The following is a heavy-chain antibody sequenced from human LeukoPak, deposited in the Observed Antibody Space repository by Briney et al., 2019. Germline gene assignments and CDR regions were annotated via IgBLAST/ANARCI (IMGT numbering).Heavy chain of an antibody. J-gene: IGHJ4*02. CDR3: ARGYSYGYVGVYYFDY. V-gene: IGHV4-4*07. Sequence: SETLSLTCTVSGGSISSYYWSWIRQPAGKGLEWIGRIYTSGSTNYNPSLKSRVTMSVDTSKNQFSLKLSSVTAADTAVYYCARGYSYGYVGVYYFDYWGQGTLVTVSS. D-gene: IGHD5-18*01. CDR2: IYTSGST. CDR1: GGSISSYY.